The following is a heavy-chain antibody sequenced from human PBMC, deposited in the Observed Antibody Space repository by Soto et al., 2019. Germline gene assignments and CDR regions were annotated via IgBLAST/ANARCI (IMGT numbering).Heavy chain of an antibody. CDR2: IYYSGST. V-gene: IGHV4-59*08. D-gene: IGHD2-2*01. Sequence: SETLSLTCTVSGGSISSYYWSWIRQPPGKGLEWIGYIYYSGSTNYNPSLKSRVTVSVDTSKNQFSLKLSSVTAADTAVYYCARHVPYCSDTSHCAYGMDVWGQGTTVTVSS. CDR1: GGSISSYY. CDR3: ARHVPYCSDTSHCAYGMDV. J-gene: IGHJ6*02.